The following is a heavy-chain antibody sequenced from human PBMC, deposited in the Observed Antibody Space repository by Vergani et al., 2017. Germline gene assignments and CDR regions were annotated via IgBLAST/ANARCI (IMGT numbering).Heavy chain of an antibody. CDR2: IIPILGIA. V-gene: IGHV1-69*02. CDR3: ARVVINPQLEVDYYYYGMDV. D-gene: IGHD6-13*01. J-gene: IGHJ6*02. Sequence: QVQLVQSAAEVKKPGSSVNFSCKSSLGTSTSYTLSGVRPAPGQGLEWMGRIIPILGIANDAQKVQGRVTITADKTTSTAYMELSSLRSEDTAVYYCARVVINPQLEVDYYYYGMDVWGQGTTVTVSS. CDR1: LGTSTSYT.